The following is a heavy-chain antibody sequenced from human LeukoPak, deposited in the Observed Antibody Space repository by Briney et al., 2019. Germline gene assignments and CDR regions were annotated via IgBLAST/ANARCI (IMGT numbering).Heavy chain of an antibody. Sequence: SETLSLTCTVSGGSISSSSYYWDWIRQPPGKGLEWIGSIYYSGSTYYNPSLKSRVTISVDTSKNQFSLKLNSVTAADTAVYYCAKHSRSGYSAYENAFDIWGQETMVTVSS. V-gene: IGHV4-39*01. J-gene: IGHJ3*02. CDR2: IYYSGST. CDR1: GGSISSSSYY. CDR3: AKHSRSGYSAYENAFDI. D-gene: IGHD5-12*01.